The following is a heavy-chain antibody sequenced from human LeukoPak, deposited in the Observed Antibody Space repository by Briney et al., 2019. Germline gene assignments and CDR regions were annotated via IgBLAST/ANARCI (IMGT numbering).Heavy chain of an antibody. CDR2: IYYSGST. J-gene: IGHJ4*02. Sequence: SETLSLTCAVYGGSFSGYYWSWIRQPPGKGLEWIGSIYYSGSTYYNPSLKSRVTISVDTSKNQFSLKVRSVTAADTAVYYCARLGLVVVAVTEFYWGQGTLVTVSS. CDR1: GGSFSGYY. V-gene: IGHV4-34*01. D-gene: IGHD2-15*01. CDR3: ARLGLVVVAVTEFY.